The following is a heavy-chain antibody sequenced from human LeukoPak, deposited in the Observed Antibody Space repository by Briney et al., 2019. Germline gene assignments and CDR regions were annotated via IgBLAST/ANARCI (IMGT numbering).Heavy chain of an antibody. CDR2: ISTSGG. D-gene: IGHD6-19*01. J-gene: IGHJ3*02. V-gene: IGHV3-23*01. CDR1: GFIFSSYA. Sequence: PGGSLRLSCAASGFIFSSYAMSWVRQAPGKGLEWVSAISTSGGYYADSVKGRFTISRDNSKNTLYLQMNILRVEDTAVYYCAKDVPRSGWAFDIWGQGTVVTVSS. CDR3: AKDVPRSGWAFDI.